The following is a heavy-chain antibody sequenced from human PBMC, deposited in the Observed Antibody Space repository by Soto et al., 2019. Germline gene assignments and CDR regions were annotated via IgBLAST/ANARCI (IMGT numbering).Heavy chain of an antibody. D-gene: IGHD3-22*01. CDR2: ISSSSSTI. CDR3: ARIPVYDSYYYGMDV. J-gene: IGHJ6*02. CDR1: GFTFSSYS. V-gene: IGHV3-48*04. Sequence: PGGSLRLSCAASGFTFSSYSMNWVRQAPGKGLEWVSYISSSSSTIYYADSVKGRFTISRDNAKNSLYLQMNSLRAEDTAVYYCARIPVYDSYYYGMDVWGQGTTVTVSS.